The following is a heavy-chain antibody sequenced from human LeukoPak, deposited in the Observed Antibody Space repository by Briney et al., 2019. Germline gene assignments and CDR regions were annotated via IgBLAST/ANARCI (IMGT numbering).Heavy chain of an antibody. CDR3: ASVRPTWDNWLDP. CDR1: GGSISSSSYY. Sequence: SETLSLTCTVSGGSISSSSYYWGWIRQPPGKGLEWIGSIYYSGSTYYNPSLKSRVTISIDTSKNQFSLKLSSVTVADTAVYYCASVRPTWDNWLDPWGQGTLVTVSS. V-gene: IGHV4-39*01. J-gene: IGHJ5*02. D-gene: IGHD1-26*01. CDR2: IYYSGST.